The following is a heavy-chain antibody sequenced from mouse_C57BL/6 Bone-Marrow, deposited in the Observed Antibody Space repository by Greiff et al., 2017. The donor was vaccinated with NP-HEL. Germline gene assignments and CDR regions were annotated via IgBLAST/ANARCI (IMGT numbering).Heavy chain of an antibody. D-gene: IGHD1-1*01. Sequence: QVQLQQSGPELVKPGASVKLSCKASGYTFTSYDINWVKQRPGQGLEWIGWIYPGDGSTKYNEKFKGKATLTVDTSSSTAYMELHSLTSEDSAVYFCARGGYYSSSFLFDYWGQGTTLTVSS. J-gene: IGHJ2*01. CDR1: GYTFTSYD. V-gene: IGHV1-85*01. CDR2: IYPGDGST. CDR3: ARGGYYSSSFLFDY.